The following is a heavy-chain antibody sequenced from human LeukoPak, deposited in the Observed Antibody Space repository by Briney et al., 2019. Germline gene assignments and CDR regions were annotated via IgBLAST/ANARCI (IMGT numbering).Heavy chain of an antibody. V-gene: IGHV4-30-2*01. CDR3: ARVDRVSSSFDY. D-gene: IGHD6-13*01. CDR2: IYHSGST. CDR1: GGSISSGGYY. Sequence: PSQTLSLTCTVSGGSISSGGYYWNWIRQPPGKGLEWIGYIYHSGSTYYNPSLKSRVTISVDRSKNQFSLKLSSVTAADTAVYYCARVDRVSSSFDYWGQGTLVTVSS. J-gene: IGHJ4*02.